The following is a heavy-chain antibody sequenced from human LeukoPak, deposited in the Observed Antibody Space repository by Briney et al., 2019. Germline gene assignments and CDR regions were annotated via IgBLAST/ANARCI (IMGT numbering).Heavy chain of an antibody. CDR3: AITYSGSCHDY. CDR1: GFTYDIYA. D-gene: IGHD1-26*01. Sequence: GGSLRLSCVGSGFTYDIYAMSWVRQAPGKGLEWVSAISRSGASTHYADSVKGRFTISRDNSKNTLYLQMNSLRAEDTAVYYCAITYSGSCHDYWGQGTPVTVSS. V-gene: IGHV3-23*01. CDR2: ISRSGAST. J-gene: IGHJ4*02.